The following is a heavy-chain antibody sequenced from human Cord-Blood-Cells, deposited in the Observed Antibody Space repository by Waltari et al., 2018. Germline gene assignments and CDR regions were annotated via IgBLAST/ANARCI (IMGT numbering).Heavy chain of an antibody. Sequence: QVQLQESGPGLVKPSETLSLTCTVSGYSISSGYYWGWIRQPPGKGLEWIGSIYHSGSTYYNPSLKSRVTISVDTSKNQFSRKLSSVTAADTAVYYCARGGKGDAFDIWGQGTMVTVSS. D-gene: IGHD3-16*01. V-gene: IGHV4-38-2*02. CDR3: ARGGKGDAFDI. J-gene: IGHJ3*02. CDR2: IYHSGST. CDR1: GYSISSGYY.